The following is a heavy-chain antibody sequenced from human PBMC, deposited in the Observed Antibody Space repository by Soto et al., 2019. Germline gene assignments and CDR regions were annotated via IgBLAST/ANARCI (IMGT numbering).Heavy chain of an antibody. CDR2: IYYTGST. Sequence: PSETLSLTCAVSGGSISSGGYSWSWIRQPPGKGLEWIGYIYYTGSTYYNPSLKSRVTISVDTSKNQFSLKLSSVTAVDTAVYNCARHLMATVTRWSAPWGQGTLVTVSS. J-gene: IGHJ5*02. D-gene: IGHD4-17*01. CDR1: GGSISSGGYS. CDR3: ARHLMATVTRWSAP. V-gene: IGHV4-30-2*03.